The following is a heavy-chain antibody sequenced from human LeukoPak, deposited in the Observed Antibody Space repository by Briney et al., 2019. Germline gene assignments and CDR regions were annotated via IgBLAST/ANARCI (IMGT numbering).Heavy chain of an antibody. CDR2: ISGYNDNT. CDR3: ARDRDSSWYFSRLDY. V-gene: IGHV1-18*01. Sequence: ASVKVSCKSSGYISSSYGISWIRQAPGQGLEWMGWISGYNDNTNYAQIFQGRVTMTRDTSTSTVYMELSSLRSEDTAVYYCARDRDSSWYFSRLDYWGQGTLVTVSS. D-gene: IGHD6-13*01. CDR1: GYISSSYG. J-gene: IGHJ4*02.